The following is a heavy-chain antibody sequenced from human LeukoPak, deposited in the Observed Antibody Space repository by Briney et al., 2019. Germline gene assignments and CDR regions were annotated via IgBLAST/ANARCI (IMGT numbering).Heavy chain of an antibody. CDR3: ASPLGSGDAFDI. J-gene: IGHJ3*02. V-gene: IGHV3-21*01. CDR2: ISSSSSYI. Sequence: GGSLRLSCAASGFTFSSYSMNWVRQAPGKGLEWVSSISSSSSYIYYADSVKGRFTISRDNAKNSLYLQINSLRAEDTAVYYCASPLGSGDAFDIWGQGTMVTVSS. D-gene: IGHD3-10*01. CDR1: GFTFSSYS.